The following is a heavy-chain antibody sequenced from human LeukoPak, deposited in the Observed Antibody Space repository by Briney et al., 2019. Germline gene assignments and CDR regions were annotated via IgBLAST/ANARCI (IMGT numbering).Heavy chain of an antibody. J-gene: IGHJ4*02. V-gene: IGHV3-21*01. D-gene: IGHD7-27*01. Sequence: GGSLRLSCAASGFTFSSYWMSWMRQAPGKGLEWVSSISSSSSYIYYADSVKGRFTISRDNAKNSLYLQMNSLRAEDTAVYYCARPYRGDWGSSWYFDYWGQGTLVTVSS. CDR1: GFTFSSYW. CDR3: ARPYRGDWGSSWYFDY. CDR2: ISSSSSYI.